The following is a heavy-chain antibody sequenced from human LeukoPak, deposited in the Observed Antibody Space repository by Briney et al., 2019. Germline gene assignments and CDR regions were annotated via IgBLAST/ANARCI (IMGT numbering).Heavy chain of an antibody. J-gene: IGHJ3*02. CDR1: GFTVSSNY. V-gene: IGHV3-53*01. CDR2: IYKNAIT. Sequence: GGSLRLSCAASGFTVSSNYMTWVRQAPGKGLEWVSVIYKNAITYYADTVKGRFTISRDNSKNTLYLQMNSLRADDTAVYYCASPRIAHDAFDIWGQGTMVTVSS. CDR3: ASPRIAHDAFDI. D-gene: IGHD6-13*01.